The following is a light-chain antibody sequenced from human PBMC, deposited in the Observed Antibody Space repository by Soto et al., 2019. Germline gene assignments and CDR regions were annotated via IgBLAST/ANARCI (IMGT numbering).Light chain of an antibody. CDR2: DVS. J-gene: IGLJ3*02. Sequence: QSALTQPASVSGSPGQSITISCAGTSSDIGGFNFVSWYQQQPGKAPKLLIFDVSYRPSGVSNRFSGSKSGNTASLTISRLEAEDDANYYCNSYVTGGAAVFGGGTKLTVL. CDR1: SSDIGGFNF. V-gene: IGLV2-14*03. CDR3: NSYVTGGAAV.